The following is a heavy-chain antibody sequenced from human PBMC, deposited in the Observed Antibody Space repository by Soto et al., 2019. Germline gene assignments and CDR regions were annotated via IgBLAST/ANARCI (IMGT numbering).Heavy chain of an antibody. CDR3: AKDSGYCSGGSCYPRYYFDY. Sequence: GGSLRLSCAASGFTFSSYAMSWVRQAPGKGLEWVSAISGSGGSTYYADSVKGRFTISRDNSKNTLYLQMNSLRAEDTAVYYCAKDSGYCSGGSCYPRYYFDYWGQGTLVTVSS. J-gene: IGHJ4*02. D-gene: IGHD2-15*01. CDR1: GFTFSSYA. CDR2: ISGSGGST. V-gene: IGHV3-23*01.